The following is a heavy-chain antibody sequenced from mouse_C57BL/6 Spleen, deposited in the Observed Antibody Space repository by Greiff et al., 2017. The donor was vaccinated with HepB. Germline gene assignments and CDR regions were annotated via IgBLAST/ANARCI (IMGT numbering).Heavy chain of an antibody. J-gene: IGHJ4*01. CDR3: ARQGEYDGMDYAMDY. V-gene: IGHV1-55*01. CDR1: GYTFTSYW. CDR2: IYPGSGST. D-gene: IGHD1-1*01. Sequence: QVQLQQPGAELVKPGASVKMSCKASGYTFTSYWITWVKQRPGQGLEWIGDIYPGSGSTNYNEKFKSKATLTVDTSSSTAYMQLSSLTSEDSAVYYCARQGEYDGMDYAMDYWGQGTSVTVSS.